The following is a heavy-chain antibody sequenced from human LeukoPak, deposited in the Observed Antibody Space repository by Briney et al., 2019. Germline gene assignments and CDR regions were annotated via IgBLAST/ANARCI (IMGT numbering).Heavy chain of an antibody. CDR1: RYSFRDHY. CDR2: INPNSGDT. D-gene: IGHD6-19*01. Sequence: VPVPRQPSRYSFRDHYLDWLRQAPGQALACMGWINPNSGDTDFAQKLQGRVTISRDTSMNSAYMKLSSLRSADTAVYYCARGGTVAGHWYFDLWGRGTQVAVSS. V-gene: IGHV1-2*02. CDR3: ARGGTVAGHWYFDL. J-gene: IGHJ2*01.